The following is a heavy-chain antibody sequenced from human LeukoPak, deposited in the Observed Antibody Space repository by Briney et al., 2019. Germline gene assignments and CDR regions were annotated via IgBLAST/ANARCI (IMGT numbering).Heavy chain of an antibody. V-gene: IGHV5-10-1*01. Sequence: GESLKISCKGSGYSFTDYWISWVRQMSGKGLEWMGRIDPSDSYTNYSPSFQGHVTISADKSISTAYLQWSSLKASDTAMYYCARYLFAAADHYFNHWGQGTLVTVSS. D-gene: IGHD6-13*01. CDR1: GYSFTDYW. J-gene: IGHJ4*02. CDR2: IDPSDSYT. CDR3: ARYLFAAADHYFNH.